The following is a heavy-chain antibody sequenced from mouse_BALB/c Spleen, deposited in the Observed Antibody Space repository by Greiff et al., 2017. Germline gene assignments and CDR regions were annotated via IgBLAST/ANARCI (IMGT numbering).Heavy chain of an antibody. Sequence: EVKLVESGGGLVQPGGSRKLSCAASGFTFSSFGMHWVRQAPEKGLEWVAYISSGSSTIYYADTVKGRFTISRDNPKNTLFLQMTSLRSEDTAMYYCARGGNYVSMDYWGQGTSVTVSS. CDR2: ISSGSSTI. J-gene: IGHJ4*01. CDR3: ARGGNYVSMDY. D-gene: IGHD2-1*01. CDR1: GFTFSSFG. V-gene: IGHV5-17*02.